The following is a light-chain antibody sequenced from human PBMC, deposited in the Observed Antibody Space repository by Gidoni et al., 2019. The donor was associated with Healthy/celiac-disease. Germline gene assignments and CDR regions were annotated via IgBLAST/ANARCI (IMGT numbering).Light chain of an antibody. Sequence: TQMPQSPSPLSASVGDRVTITCRTSQSISSYLNWYQQKPGKAPKLLIYAASSLQSGVPSRFSGSGSGTDFTLTISSLQPEDFATYYCQQSYSTPRTFGQGTKLEIK. CDR3: QQSYSTPRT. V-gene: IGKV1-39*01. J-gene: IGKJ2*01. CDR1: QSISSY. CDR2: AAS.